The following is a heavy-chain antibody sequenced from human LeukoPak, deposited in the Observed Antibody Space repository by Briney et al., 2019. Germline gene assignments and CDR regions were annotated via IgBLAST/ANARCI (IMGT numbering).Heavy chain of an antibody. V-gene: IGHV3-48*03. J-gene: IGHJ4*02. Sequence: PGGSLRLSCAASGFTFSSYEMNWVRQAPGKGLEGVSYISSGGSTIYYADSVKGRFTISRDNAKNSLYLQMNSLRAEDTAVYYCARDRSSSWTLFDYWGQGTLVTVSS. CDR1: GFTFSSYE. CDR3: ARDRSSSWTLFDY. D-gene: IGHD6-13*01. CDR2: ISSGGSTI.